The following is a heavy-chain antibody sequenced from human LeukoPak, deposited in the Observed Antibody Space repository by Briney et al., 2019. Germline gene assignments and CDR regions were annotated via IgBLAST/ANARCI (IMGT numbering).Heavy chain of an antibody. Sequence: GGSLRLSCAASGFTFRSSAMNWVRQAPGKGLEWVSTISGSGGNTYYADSVKGRFTISRDNSKNTLYLQMSSLRADDTAVYYCAKWPDSTEPQLWGQGTLVTVSS. CDR3: AKWPDSTEPQL. J-gene: IGHJ4*02. D-gene: IGHD2-2*01. CDR2: ISGSGGNT. V-gene: IGHV3-23*01. CDR1: GFTFRSSA.